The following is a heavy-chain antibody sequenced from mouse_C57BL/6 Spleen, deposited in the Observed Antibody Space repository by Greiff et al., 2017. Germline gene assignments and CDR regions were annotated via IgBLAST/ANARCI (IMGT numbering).Heavy chain of an antibody. CDR1: GFTFSSYA. CDR3: ARDEPAWFAY. Sequence: EVQRVESGGGLVKPGGSLKLSCAASGFTFSSYAMSWVRQTPEKRLEWVATISDGGSYTYYPGNVKGRFTISRDNAKNNLYLQMSHLKSEDTAMYYCARDEPAWFAYWGQGTLVTVSA. CDR2: ISDGGSYT. V-gene: IGHV5-4*01. J-gene: IGHJ3*01.